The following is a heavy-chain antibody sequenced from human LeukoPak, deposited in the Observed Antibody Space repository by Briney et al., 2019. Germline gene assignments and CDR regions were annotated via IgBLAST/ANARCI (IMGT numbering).Heavy chain of an antibody. Sequence: SETLSLTCSVSGDSINSYFWSWIRQPPGEGLEWIGYIYHSGTSNYNPSLSSRVTISVDTSKNEVSLKLSSVSAADTAVYFCARRMSTSGGSWFDPWGQGILVTVAS. CDR3: ARRMSTSGGSWFDP. J-gene: IGHJ5*02. D-gene: IGHD2-15*01. CDR1: GDSINSYF. CDR2: IYHSGTS. V-gene: IGHV4-59*08.